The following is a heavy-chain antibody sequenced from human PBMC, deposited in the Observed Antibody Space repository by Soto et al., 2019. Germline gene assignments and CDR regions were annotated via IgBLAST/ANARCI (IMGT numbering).Heavy chain of an antibody. V-gene: IGHV1-69*01. Sequence: QVQLVQSGAEVKKPGSSVKVSCKASGGTFSSYAISWVRQAPGQGLEWMGGIIPIFGTANYAQKFQGRVTITADESTSTVYMELSSLRSEDTAVYYCARGVSGYSYGPYYYYGMDVWGQGTTVTVSS. CDR3: ARGVSGYSYGPYYYYGMDV. J-gene: IGHJ6*02. CDR1: GGTFSSYA. CDR2: IIPIFGTA. D-gene: IGHD5-18*01.